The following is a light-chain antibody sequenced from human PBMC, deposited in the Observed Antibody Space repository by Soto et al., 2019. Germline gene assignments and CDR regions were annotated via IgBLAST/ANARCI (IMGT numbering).Light chain of an antibody. CDR3: QSYDSSLSGYV. Sequence: QAELTQPPSVSGAPGQRVAISCTGSSSNIGAGYDVHWYQQLPGTAPKLLIYGNSNRPSGVPDRFSGSKSGTSASLASTGLQAEDEADYYCQSYDSSLSGYVFRTGTKVTVL. J-gene: IGLJ1*01. V-gene: IGLV1-40*01. CDR2: GNS. CDR1: SSNIGAGYD.